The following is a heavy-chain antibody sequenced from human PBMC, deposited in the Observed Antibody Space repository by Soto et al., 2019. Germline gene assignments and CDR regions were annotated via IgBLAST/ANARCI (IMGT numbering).Heavy chain of an antibody. CDR1: GGSISSSNYY. D-gene: IGHD3-10*01. J-gene: IGHJ4*02. CDR2: IYYSGTT. Sequence: SETLSLTCTVSGGSISSSNYYWGWIRQPPGKGLEWIGSIYYSGTTYYNSSLESRVTISVDTSKNQFSLRLSSVTAADTAVYYCARRLKKGSTMVRGVDYWGQGTLVTVSS. V-gene: IGHV4-39*01. CDR3: ARRLKKGSTMVRGVDY.